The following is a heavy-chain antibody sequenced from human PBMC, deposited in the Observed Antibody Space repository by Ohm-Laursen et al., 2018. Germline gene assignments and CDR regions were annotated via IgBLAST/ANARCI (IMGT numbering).Heavy chain of an antibody. D-gene: IGHD2-15*01. J-gene: IGHJ2*01. V-gene: IGHV1-2*02. CDR3: ARDRCSGGGCHYFYFDL. CDR1: GYTFTAYL. Sequence: SVKVSCKTSGYTFTAYLMHWVRQAPGQGLEWMGWINPKNGDTKYAQRFQGRVTMTRDTSTTTAYMELSSLGSDDTAVYYCARDRCSGGGCHYFYFDLWGRGTLLPVSS. CDR2: INPKNGDT.